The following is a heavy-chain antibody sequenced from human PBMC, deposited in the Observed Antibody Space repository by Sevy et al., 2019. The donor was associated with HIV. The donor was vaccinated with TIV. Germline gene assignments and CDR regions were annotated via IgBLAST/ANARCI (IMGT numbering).Heavy chain of an antibody. CDR3: AHETFGRFES. Sequence: GSLGPPCAASGFPFSSNWMNWVRQAPGKGLEWVANQKADGGDKQQVDSVEGRFTISRDNAKNLLFLQMNSLRVEDTAVYYCAHETFGRFESWGQGTLVTVSS. CDR2: QKADGGDK. J-gene: IGHJ4*02. CDR1: GFPFSSNW. D-gene: IGHD3-16*01. V-gene: IGHV3-7*01.